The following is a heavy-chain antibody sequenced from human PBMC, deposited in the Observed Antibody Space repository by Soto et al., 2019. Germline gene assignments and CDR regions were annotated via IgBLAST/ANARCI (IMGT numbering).Heavy chain of an antibody. Sequence: SETLSLTCTVSGGSVSSGSYYWSWIRQPPGKGLEWIGYIYYSGSTNCNPSLKSRVTISVDTSKNQFSLKLSSVTAADTAVYYCARKGYSYGYGMDVWGQGTTVTVSS. D-gene: IGHD5-18*01. V-gene: IGHV4-61*01. CDR2: IYYSGST. CDR1: GGSVSSGSYY. CDR3: ARKGYSYGYGMDV. J-gene: IGHJ6*02.